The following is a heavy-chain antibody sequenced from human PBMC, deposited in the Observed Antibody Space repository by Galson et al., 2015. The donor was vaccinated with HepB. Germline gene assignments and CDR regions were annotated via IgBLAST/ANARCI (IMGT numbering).Heavy chain of an antibody. CDR2: INYSGRP. J-gene: IGHJ6*02. V-gene: IGHV4-34*01. CDR1: GASFSDYY. Sequence: SETLSLTCAVYGASFSDYYWNWIRQPPGKGPEWIGEINYSGRPKYNPSLKSRVTISVDTSNKQFSLKLSSVTAADTAVYYCPYFFGSGSFFMDVWGQGTPVTVSS. CDR3: PYFFGSGSFFMDV. D-gene: IGHD3-10*01.